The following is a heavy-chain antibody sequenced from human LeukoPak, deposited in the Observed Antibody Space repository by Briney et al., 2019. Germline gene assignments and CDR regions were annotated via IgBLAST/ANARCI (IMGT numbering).Heavy chain of an antibody. V-gene: IGHV3-21*01. CDR2: ISSSSSYI. J-gene: IGHJ5*02. Sequence: GGSLRLSCAASGFTFSSYSMNWVRQAPGKGLEWVSSISSSSSYIYCADSVKGRFTISRDNAKNSLYLQMNSLRAEDTAVYYCARDGPITIFGVVSARFFDPWGQGTLVTVSS. D-gene: IGHD3-3*01. CDR3: ARDGPITIFGVVSARFFDP. CDR1: GFTFSSYS.